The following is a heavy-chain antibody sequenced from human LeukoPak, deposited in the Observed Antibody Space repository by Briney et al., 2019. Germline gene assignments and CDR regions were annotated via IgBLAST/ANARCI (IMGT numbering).Heavy chain of an antibody. V-gene: IGHV3-72*01. J-gene: IGHJ4*02. D-gene: IGHD6-19*01. CDR2: SRSKANTYTT. Sequence: GGSLRLSCAASGFTFSDHYMDWVRQAPGKGLEWVARSRSKANTYTTQYAASVKGRFTISREDSKNSLYLQMNSLKTEDTAVYYCTRTIAVAGAGLGYWGQGTLVTVSS. CDR1: GFTFSDHY. CDR3: TRTIAVAGAGLGY.